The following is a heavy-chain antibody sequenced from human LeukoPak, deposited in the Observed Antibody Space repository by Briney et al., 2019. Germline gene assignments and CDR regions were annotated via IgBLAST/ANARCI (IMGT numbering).Heavy chain of an antibody. J-gene: IGHJ4*02. D-gene: IGHD6-6*01. CDR2: IYPGDSDT. Sequence: GESLKISCKGSGYSFTSYWICWVRQMPGKGLEWMGIIYPGDSDTRYSPSFQGQVTISADKSISTAYLQWSSLKASDTAMYYCARLGSSSVRNYYFDYWGQGTLVTVSS. CDR3: ARLGSSSVRNYYFDY. V-gene: IGHV5-51*01. CDR1: GYSFTSYW.